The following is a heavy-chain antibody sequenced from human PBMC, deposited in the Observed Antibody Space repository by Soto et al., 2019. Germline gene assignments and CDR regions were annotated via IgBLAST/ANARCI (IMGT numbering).Heavy chain of an antibody. V-gene: IGHV4-31*03. J-gene: IGHJ4*02. CDR2: IFYSGNT. CDR1: GGSINSGGYS. CDR3: ARQSNGSGRSY. D-gene: IGHD3-10*01. Sequence: QVQLQESGPGLVKPSETLSLTCTVSGGSINSGGYSWNWIRQHPEKGLEWIGYIFYSGNTYYNPSLKXRXSXSXXTSKNQFSLKLSSVTAADTAVYYCARQSNGSGRSYWGQGALVTVSS.